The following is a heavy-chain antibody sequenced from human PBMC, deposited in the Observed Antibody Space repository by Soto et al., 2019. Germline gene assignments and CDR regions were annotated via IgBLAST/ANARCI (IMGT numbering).Heavy chain of an antibody. Sequence: QVQLVESGGGVVQPGRSLRLSCAASGFTFSSYGMHWVRQAPGKGLEWVAVISYDGSNKYYADSVKGRFTISRDNSKNTLYLQMNSLRAEDTAVYYCAKGPSSGSPYYFDYWGQGTLVTVSS. CDR1: GFTFSSYG. D-gene: IGHD1-26*01. CDR2: ISYDGSNK. J-gene: IGHJ4*02. CDR3: AKGPSSGSPYYFDY. V-gene: IGHV3-30*18.